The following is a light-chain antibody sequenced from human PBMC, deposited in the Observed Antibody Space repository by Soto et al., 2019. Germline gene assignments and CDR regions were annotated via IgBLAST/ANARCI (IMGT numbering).Light chain of an antibody. CDR3: SSYTRSSTVV. CDR1: SSDVGGYNF. V-gene: IGLV2-14*01. J-gene: IGLJ2*01. CDR2: EVS. Sequence: QSALTQPASVSASPGQSITISCTGTSSDVGGYNFVSWYQQHPGKAPKLMIYEVSNRPSGVSNHFSGSKSDNTASLTISGLQAEDEADYYCSSYTRSSTVVFGGGTKLTVL.